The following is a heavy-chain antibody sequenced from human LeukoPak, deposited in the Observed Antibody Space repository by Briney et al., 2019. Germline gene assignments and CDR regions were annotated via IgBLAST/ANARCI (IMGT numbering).Heavy chain of an antibody. D-gene: IGHD2-15*01. CDR2: ISSSSSYI. Sequence: GGSLRLSCAASGFTFSSYSMNWVRQAPGKGLEWVSSISSSSSYIYYADSVKGRFTISRDNSKNTLFLQMSGLRVEDTAIYYCAKIGSVVVPAAVGGHYWGQGTLVTVSS. CDR1: GFTFSSYS. V-gene: IGHV3-21*04. CDR3: AKIGSVVVPAAVGGHY. J-gene: IGHJ4*02.